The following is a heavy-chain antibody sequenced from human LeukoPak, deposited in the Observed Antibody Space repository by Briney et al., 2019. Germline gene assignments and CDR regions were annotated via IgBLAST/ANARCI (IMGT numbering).Heavy chain of an antibody. V-gene: IGHV1-24*01. CDR2: FDPEDGET. CDR1: GYTLTELS. Sequence: ASVKVSCKVSGYTLTELSMHWVRQAPGKGLEWMGGFDPEDGETTYAQKFQGRVTMTEDTSTDTAYMELSSLRSEDTAVYYCARAGSSGPSDAFDIWGQGTMVTVSS. J-gene: IGHJ3*02. D-gene: IGHD3-22*01. CDR3: ARAGSSGPSDAFDI.